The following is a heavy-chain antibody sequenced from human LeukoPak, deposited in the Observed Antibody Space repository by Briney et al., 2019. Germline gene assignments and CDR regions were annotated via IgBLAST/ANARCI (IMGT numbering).Heavy chain of an antibody. Sequence: ASVKVSCKASDYTFTSYGISWVRQAPGQGLEWMGWISTYNGNTHYAQTLQDRVTMTTDTSTSTAYMELRSLRSDDTAVYYCAKCDRGDYYYYYMDVWGKGTTVTVSS. CDR3: AKCDRGDYYYYYMDV. V-gene: IGHV1-18*01. D-gene: IGHD3-10*01. J-gene: IGHJ6*03. CDR1: DYTFTSYG. CDR2: ISTYNGNT.